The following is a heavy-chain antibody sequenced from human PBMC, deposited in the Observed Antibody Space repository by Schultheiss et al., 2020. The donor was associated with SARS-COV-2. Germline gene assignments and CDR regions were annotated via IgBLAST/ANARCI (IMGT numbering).Heavy chain of an antibody. D-gene: IGHD1-26*01. J-gene: IGHJ6*02. Sequence: ASVKVSCKASGYTFTGYYMHWVRQAPGQGLEWMGWINPNSGGTNYAQKFQGWVTMTRDTSISTAYMELSRLRSDDTAVYYCSRGAGATSFYYYYGMDVWGQGTTVTVSS. CDR2: INPNSGGT. CDR1: GYTFTGYY. V-gene: IGHV1-2*04. CDR3: SRGAGATSFYYYYGMDV.